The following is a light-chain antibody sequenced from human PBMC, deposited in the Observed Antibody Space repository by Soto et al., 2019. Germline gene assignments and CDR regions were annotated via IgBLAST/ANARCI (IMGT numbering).Light chain of an antibody. Sequence: EIVMTQSPATLSVSPGERATLSCRASQSVSSNLAWYQQKPGQGPRLLIYGASTRATGIPARFSGSGSGTDFTLTISRLEPEDFAVYYCQQYQSLTFGGGTKVDI. V-gene: IGKV3-15*01. J-gene: IGKJ4*01. CDR2: GAS. CDR3: QQYQSLT. CDR1: QSVSSN.